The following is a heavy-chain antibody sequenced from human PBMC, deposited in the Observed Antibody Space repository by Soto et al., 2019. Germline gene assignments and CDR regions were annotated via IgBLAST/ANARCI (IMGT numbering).Heavy chain of an antibody. CDR2: MNPNSGNT. V-gene: IGHV1-8*01. CDR1: GYTFTSYD. D-gene: IGHD3-10*01. J-gene: IGHJ4*02. CDR3: ARARSHYGSALFDY. Sequence: QVQLVQSGAEVKKPGASVKVSCKASGYTFTSYDINWVRQATGQGLEWMGWMNPNSGNTGYAQKFQGRVTMTRNTSISTAYMELNSLRSEYTAVYYGARARSHYGSALFDYWGQGTLVTVSS.